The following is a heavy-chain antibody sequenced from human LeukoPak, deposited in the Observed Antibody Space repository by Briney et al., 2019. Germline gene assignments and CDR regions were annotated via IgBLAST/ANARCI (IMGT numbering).Heavy chain of an antibody. CDR1: GYTFTSYD. CDR3: ARDINRKYYFDH. J-gene: IGHJ4*02. Sequence: ASVKVSCKASGYTFTSYDINWVRQATGQGLEWMGWMNPNSGNTGYAQKFQGRVTMTRDTSTSTVYMELSSLRSEDTAVYYCARDINRKYYFDHWGQGTLVTVSS. CDR2: MNPNSGNT. D-gene: IGHD1-20*01. V-gene: IGHV1-8*01.